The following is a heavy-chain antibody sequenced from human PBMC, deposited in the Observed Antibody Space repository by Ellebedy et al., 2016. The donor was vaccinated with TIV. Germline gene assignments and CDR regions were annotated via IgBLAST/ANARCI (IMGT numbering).Heavy chain of an antibody. J-gene: IGHJ2*01. V-gene: IGHV4-59*02. D-gene: IGHD1-20*01. CDR2: MYYSGTT. CDR3: AMTPWYDSEGSVRYWYFDL. Sequence: MPSETLSPTCTVSSGSVSIFYWNWIRQPPGQGLEWIADMYYSGTTNYNPPLKSRVTISVETAKNQFSLKLKSVTAADTAVYYCAMTPWYDSEGSVRYWYFDLWGRGTRVIVSS. CDR1: SGSVSIFY.